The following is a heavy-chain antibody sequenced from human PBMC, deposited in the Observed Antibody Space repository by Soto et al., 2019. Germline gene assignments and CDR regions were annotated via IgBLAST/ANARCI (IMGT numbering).Heavy chain of an antibody. CDR2: IKQDGSEK. CDR3: ARSRGGGGYSYGYGAFDI. Sequence: GGSLRLSCAASGFTFSSYWMSWVRQAPGKGLEWVANIKQDGSEKYYVDSVKGRFTISRDNAKNSLYLQMNSLRAEGTAVYYCARSRGGGGYSYGYGAFDIWGQGTMVTVSS. CDR1: GFTFSSYW. D-gene: IGHD5-18*01. V-gene: IGHV3-7*01. J-gene: IGHJ3*02.